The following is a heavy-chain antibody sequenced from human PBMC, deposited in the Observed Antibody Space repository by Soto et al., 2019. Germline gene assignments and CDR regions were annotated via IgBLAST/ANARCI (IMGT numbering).Heavy chain of an antibody. V-gene: IGHV1-18*01. Sequence: QVQLVQSGAEVKKPGASVKVSCKASGYSFTTYGISWVRQAPGQGLEWMGWISDYNGNTNYEKKFQGRVTMTTDTSTRTAYMKLKSLRSDDTAVYYCAREGYYSGSESYSPPRYYGMDVWGQGTTVTVS. CDR3: AREGYYSGSESYSPPRYYGMDV. CDR1: GYSFTTYG. CDR2: ISDYNGNT. J-gene: IGHJ6*02. D-gene: IGHD3-10*01.